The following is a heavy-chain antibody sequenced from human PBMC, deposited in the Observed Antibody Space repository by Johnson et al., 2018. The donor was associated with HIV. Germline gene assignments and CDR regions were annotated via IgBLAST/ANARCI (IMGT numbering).Heavy chain of an antibody. J-gene: IGHJ3*02. CDR1: GFTFSSYG. D-gene: IGHD2-21*01. CDR2: IRYDGSNK. V-gene: IGHV3-30*02. CDR3: AKGGDYGEDDAFDI. Sequence: QVQLVESGGGVVQPGGSLRLSCVASGFTFSSYGMHWVRQAPGKGLEWVAFIRYDGSNKYYADSVKGRFTISRDTSKNTLYLQMNSLRAEDTALYYCAKGGDYGEDDAFDIWGPGTMVTVSS.